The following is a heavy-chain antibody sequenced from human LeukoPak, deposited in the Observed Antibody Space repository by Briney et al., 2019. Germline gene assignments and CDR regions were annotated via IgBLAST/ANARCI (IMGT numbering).Heavy chain of an antibody. Sequence: SETLSLTCTVSGGSISSYYWSWIRQPPGKGLEWIGYIYYSGSTNYNPSLKSRVTISVDTSKNQFSLKLSSVTAADAAVYYCARGGGYGSGSYLFDYWGQGTLVTVSS. CDR3: ARGGGYGSGSYLFDY. V-gene: IGHV4-59*01. J-gene: IGHJ4*02. CDR2: IYYSGST. D-gene: IGHD3-10*01. CDR1: GGSISSYY.